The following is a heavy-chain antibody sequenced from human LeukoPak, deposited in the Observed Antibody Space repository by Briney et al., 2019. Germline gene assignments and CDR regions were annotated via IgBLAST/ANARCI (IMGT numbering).Heavy chain of an antibody. CDR2: ISGSGGST. J-gene: IGHJ4*02. D-gene: IGHD5-18*01. Sequence: PGASLRLACAASGFTFSSYAMSWVRQAPGKGLEWVSAISGSGGSTYYADSVKGRFTISRDSSKNTLYLQMNSLRAEDTAVYYCAKGSDTAMGLYFDYWGQGTLVTVSS. V-gene: IGHV3-23*01. CDR3: AKGSDTAMGLYFDY. CDR1: GFTFSSYA.